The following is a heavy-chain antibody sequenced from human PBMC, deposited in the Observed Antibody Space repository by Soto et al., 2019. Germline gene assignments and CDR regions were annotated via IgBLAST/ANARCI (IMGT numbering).Heavy chain of an antibody. CDR3: AKDVFLLGGYYYGMDV. J-gene: IGHJ6*02. Sequence: GGSLRLSCAASGFTFDDYAMHWVRQAPGKGLEWVSGISWNSGSIGYADSVKGRFTISRDNAKNSLYLQMNSLRAEDTALYYCAKDVFLLGGYYYGMDVWGQGTTVTVSS. V-gene: IGHV3-9*01. CDR2: ISWNSGSI. CDR1: GFTFDDYA. D-gene: IGHD3-10*01.